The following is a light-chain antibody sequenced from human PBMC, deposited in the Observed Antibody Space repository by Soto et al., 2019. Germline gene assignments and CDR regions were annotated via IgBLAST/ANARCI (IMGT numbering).Light chain of an antibody. Sequence: AIRMTQSPSSLSASTGDRVTITCRASQGISSYLAWYQQKPGKAPKLLIYAASTLQSGVPSRFSGSGSGTDFTHTISCLQSEDFATYYCQQYYGYPRTFGQGTKVDI. CDR1: QGISSY. CDR3: QQYYGYPRT. CDR2: AAS. V-gene: IGKV1-8*01. J-gene: IGKJ1*01.